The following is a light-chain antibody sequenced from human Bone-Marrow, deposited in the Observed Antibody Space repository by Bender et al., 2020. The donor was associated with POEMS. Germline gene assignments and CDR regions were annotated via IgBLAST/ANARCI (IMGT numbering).Light chain of an antibody. Sequence: QSALTQPASVSGSPGQSITISCTGTNSDVGNYNLVSWYQQLPGQAPKLIIYEVTKRASGVSDRFSGSKSGNTASLTVSGLQAEDEADYYCCSYAGSSTPWVFGGGTKLTVL. J-gene: IGLJ3*02. CDR2: EVT. CDR1: NSDVGNYNL. V-gene: IGLV2-23*02. CDR3: CSYAGSSTPWV.